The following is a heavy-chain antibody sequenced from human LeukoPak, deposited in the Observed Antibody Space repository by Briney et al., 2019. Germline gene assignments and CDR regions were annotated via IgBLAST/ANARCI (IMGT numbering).Heavy chain of an antibody. V-gene: IGHV4-59*01. Sequence: SETLSLTCAVSGGSISSSYWNWIRQPPGKGLEWIGYFYHSGSTNYNPSLKSRVTISVDTSKNQFSLKLSSVTAADTAVYYCARGPYHFDYWGQGSLVTVSS. J-gene: IGHJ4*02. CDR3: ARGPYHFDY. CDR1: GGSISSSY. CDR2: FYHSGST.